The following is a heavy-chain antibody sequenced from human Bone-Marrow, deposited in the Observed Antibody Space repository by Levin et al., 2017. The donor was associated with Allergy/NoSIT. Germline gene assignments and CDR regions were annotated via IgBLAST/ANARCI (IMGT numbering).Heavy chain of an antibody. CDR3: ARRSPLSADAFDI. V-gene: IGHV5-51*01. D-gene: IGHD3-16*02. J-gene: IGHJ3*02. CDR2: IYPGDSDT. CDR1: GYTFTSYW. Sequence: KVSCKTSGYTFTSYWIGWVRQMPGKCLEWMATIYPGDSDTKYSPSFEGQVTVSVDKSISAAYLQWSSLKASDTAMFYCARRSPLSADAFDIWGQGTMVTVSS.